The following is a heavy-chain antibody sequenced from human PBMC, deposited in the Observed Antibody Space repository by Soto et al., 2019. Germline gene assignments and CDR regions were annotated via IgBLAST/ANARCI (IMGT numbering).Heavy chain of an antibody. CDR2: SRDKGNSYST. CDR3: TRAIPGTTSSDY. J-gene: IGHJ4*02. CDR1: GFTFSDYY. V-gene: IGHV3-72*01. Sequence: EVQLVESGGGLVQPGGSLRLSCAGSGFTFSDYYIDWVRQAPGKGLECVGRSRDKGNSYSTAYAASVKGRFTVSRDASKNSLYLQMNSLKTADTALYYCTRAIPGTTSSDYWGQGTLVTVSS. D-gene: IGHD1-7*01.